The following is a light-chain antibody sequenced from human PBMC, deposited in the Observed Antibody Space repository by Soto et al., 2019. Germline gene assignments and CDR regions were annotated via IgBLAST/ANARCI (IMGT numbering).Light chain of an antibody. J-gene: IGLJ3*02. Sequence: QSALTQPPSVSGAPGQRVTISCTGSSSNIGAGFEVHWYQQLPGAAPKLLIYADNNRPSGVPDRFSGSKSGTSASLAISGLQAEDETDYFCQSYDSRLSGYVFGGGTKVTVL. CDR2: ADN. V-gene: IGLV1-40*01. CDR1: SSNIGAGFE. CDR3: QSYDSRLSGYV.